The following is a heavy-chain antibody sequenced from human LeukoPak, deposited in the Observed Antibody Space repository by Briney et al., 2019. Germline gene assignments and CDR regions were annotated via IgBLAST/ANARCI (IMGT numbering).Heavy chain of an antibody. D-gene: IGHD3-22*01. Sequence: GGSLRLSCAASGFTFSSYAMHWVRQAPGKGLEWVAVISYDGSNKYYADSVKGRFTISRDNSKNTLYLQMNSLRAEDTAVYYCARVRITTIVVDFYSHGKGAFDIWGQGTMVTVSS. V-gene: IGHV3-30*04. CDR1: GFTFSSYA. J-gene: IGHJ3*02. CDR3: ARVRITTIVVDFYSHGKGAFDI. CDR2: ISYDGSNK.